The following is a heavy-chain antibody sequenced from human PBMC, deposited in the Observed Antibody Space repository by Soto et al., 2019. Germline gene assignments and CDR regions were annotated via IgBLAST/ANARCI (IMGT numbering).Heavy chain of an antibody. CDR3: ARGGSYYLDY. Sequence: EVQLVESGGGLVQPGGSLRLSCAASGFTFSSYAMHWVRQAPGKGLEYVSAISSNGGSTYYANSVEGRFTISRDNSKNTLDLQMGSLRAEDMAVYYCARGGSYYLDYWGQGTLVTVSS. V-gene: IGHV3-64*01. CDR1: GFTFSSYA. D-gene: IGHD1-26*01. CDR2: ISSNGGST. J-gene: IGHJ4*02.